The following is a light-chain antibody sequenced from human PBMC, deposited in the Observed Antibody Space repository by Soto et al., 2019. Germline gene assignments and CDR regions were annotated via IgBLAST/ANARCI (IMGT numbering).Light chain of an antibody. Sequence: QSVLTQPPSASGTPGQRVTISCSGSSSNIGSNYVYWYQQLPGTAPKLLISRNNQRPSGVPDRCSGSKSGTSASLAISGLRSEDEADYDCAAWDDSLTHVVFGGGTKLTVL. CDR3: AAWDDSLTHVV. CDR2: RNN. J-gene: IGLJ2*01. V-gene: IGLV1-47*01. CDR1: SSNIGSNY.